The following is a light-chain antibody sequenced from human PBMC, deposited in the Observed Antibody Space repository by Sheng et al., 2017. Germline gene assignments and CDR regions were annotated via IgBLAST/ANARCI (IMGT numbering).Light chain of an antibody. CDR1: QSISSY. V-gene: IGKV1-39*01. CDR2: TAS. CDR3: QQGYNSPWT. Sequence: DIQMTQSPSSLSASVGDRVTITCRASQSISSYLSWFQQKPGKAPKLLIYTASSLQSGVPSRFSGSGSGTDFTLAIGSLQPEDFATYYCQQGYNSPWTFGQGTKVELK. J-gene: IGKJ1*01.